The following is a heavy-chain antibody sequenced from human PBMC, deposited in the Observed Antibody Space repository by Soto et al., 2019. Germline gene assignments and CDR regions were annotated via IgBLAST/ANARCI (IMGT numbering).Heavy chain of an antibody. D-gene: IGHD1-26*01. CDR3: ASSPGRWVYYYGMDV. Sequence: SETLSLTCAVSGGSISSSNWWSWVRQPPGKGLEWIGEIYHSGSTNYNPSLKSRVTISVDKSKNQFSLKLSSVTAADTAVYYCASSPGRWVYYYGMDVWGQGTTVTVSS. V-gene: IGHV4-4*02. J-gene: IGHJ6*02. CDR1: GGSISSSNW. CDR2: IYHSGST.